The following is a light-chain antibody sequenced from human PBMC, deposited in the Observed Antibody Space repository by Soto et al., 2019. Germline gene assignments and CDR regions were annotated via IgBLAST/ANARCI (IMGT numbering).Light chain of an antibody. CDR3: CSYAGSSTWV. J-gene: IGLJ3*02. CDR1: SSDVGSYNL. CDR2: EGS. V-gene: IGLV2-23*01. Sequence: QSVLTQPPSASGTPGQRVTISCTGTSSDVGSYNLVSWYQQHPGKAPKLMIYEGSKRPSGVSNRFSGSKSGNTASLTISGLQAEDEADYYCCSYAGSSTWVFGGGTQLTVL.